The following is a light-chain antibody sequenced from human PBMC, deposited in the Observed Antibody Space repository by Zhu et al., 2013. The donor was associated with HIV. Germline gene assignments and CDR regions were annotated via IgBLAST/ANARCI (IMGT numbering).Light chain of an antibody. V-gene: IGLV1-51*01. CDR1: RSNIGSNA. J-gene: IGLJ1*01. Sequence: QSVLTQPPSASGTPGQRVTISCSGSRSNIGSNAVHWYQQLPGTAPKLLIYDNNKRPSGIPDRFSGSKSGTSATLGITGLQTGDEADYYCGTWDSSLSSYVFGTGTKVTVL. CDR2: DNN. CDR3: GTWDSSLSSYV.